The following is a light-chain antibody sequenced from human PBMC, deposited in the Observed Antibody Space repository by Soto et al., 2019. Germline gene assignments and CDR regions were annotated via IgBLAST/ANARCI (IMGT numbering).Light chain of an antibody. CDR1: QSISSTY. CDR2: AAS. V-gene: IGKV3-20*01. J-gene: IGKJ1*01. CDR3: QQYAGSPAT. Sequence: EIVLTQSPGTLSLSPGQRATLSCRASQSISSTYLAWSQQKPGQAPRLLIYAASCRATGIPDRFSGSGSGTDFTLTISRLEPEDFAVYYCQQYAGSPATFGQGTKVEIQ.